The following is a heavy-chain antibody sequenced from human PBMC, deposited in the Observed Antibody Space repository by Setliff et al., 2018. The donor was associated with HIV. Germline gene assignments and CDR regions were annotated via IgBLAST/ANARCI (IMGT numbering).Heavy chain of an antibody. Sequence: ASVKVSCKASGYAFTNYYLHWVRQAPGQGLAWMGIIKPSGGSTIYAQKLQGRVTMTRDTSTNTVYMELSSLRSEDTAVYYCAREPISYRDFVVVAAAFDIWGQGTMVTVSS. D-gene: IGHD2-15*01. CDR3: AREPISYRDFVVVAAAFDI. J-gene: IGHJ3*02. CDR2: IKPSGGST. CDR1: GYAFTNYY. V-gene: IGHV1-46*01.